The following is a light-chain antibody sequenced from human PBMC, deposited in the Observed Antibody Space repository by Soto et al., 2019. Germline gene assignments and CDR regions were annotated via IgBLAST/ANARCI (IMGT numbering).Light chain of an antibody. CDR1: QSITSA. V-gene: IGKV1-39*01. Sequence: EIQMTQSPASLSASVGDRVTITCRASQSITSAVHWYQQKPGKAPKLLIYAASSLESGVPSRFSGSGSGADFTLTISSQHPEYFATYYCQQRYSTPLTFGGGTKGEIK. J-gene: IGKJ4*01. CDR3: QQRYSTPLT. CDR2: AAS.